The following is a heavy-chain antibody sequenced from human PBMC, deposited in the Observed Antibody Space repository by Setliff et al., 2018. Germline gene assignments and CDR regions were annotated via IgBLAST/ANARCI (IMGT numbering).Heavy chain of an antibody. D-gene: IGHD3-22*01. J-gene: IGHJ4*02. CDR3: ASGVPREYYDSSGSSMLDY. CDR2: IGGSSADI. Sequence: PGGSLRLSCAASELIFRNYDMSWVRQAPGKGLEWVSSIGGSSADIYYADSVRGRFTVSRDTSKNTLYLQMDSLRAEDTAVYYCASGVPREYYDSSGSSMLDYWGQGTLVTVSS. CDR1: ELIFRNYD. V-gene: IGHV3-21*04.